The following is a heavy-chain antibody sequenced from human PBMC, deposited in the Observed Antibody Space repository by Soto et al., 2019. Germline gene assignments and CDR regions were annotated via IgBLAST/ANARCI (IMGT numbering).Heavy chain of an antibody. CDR1: GGSISSGGYY. D-gene: IGHD3-22*01. V-gene: IGHV4-31*03. CDR3: ARDVSFYDSSGYQRLQYYYYGMDV. CDR2: IYYSGST. Sequence: SETLSLTCTVSGGSISSGGYYWSWIRQHPGKGLEWIGYIYYSGSTYYNPSLKSRVTISVDTSKNQFSLKLSSVTAADTAVYYCARDVSFYDSSGYQRLQYYYYGMDVWGQGTTVTVSS. J-gene: IGHJ6*02.